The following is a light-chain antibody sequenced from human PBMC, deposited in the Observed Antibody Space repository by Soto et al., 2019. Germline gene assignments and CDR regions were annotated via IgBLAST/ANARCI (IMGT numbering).Light chain of an antibody. CDR1: QSISSW. J-gene: IGKJ1*01. CDR2: KAS. V-gene: IGKV1-5*03. CDR3: QQYNTYSPVT. Sequence: DIQMTQSPSTLSASVGDRVTITCRASQSISSWLAWYQQKPGKAPKLLIYKASNLKSVVPSRFSGSGSGTEFTLTISSLQPDDFATYYCQQYNTYSPVTFGQGTKVEIK.